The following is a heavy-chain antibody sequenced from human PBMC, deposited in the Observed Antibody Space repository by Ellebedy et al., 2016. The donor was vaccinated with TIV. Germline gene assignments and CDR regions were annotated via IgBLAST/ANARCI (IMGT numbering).Heavy chain of an antibody. CDR3: ARVGYSSSWYSIDY. D-gene: IGHD6-13*01. Sequence: GESLKISCAASGFTFSSYSMNWVRKAPGKGLEWVSSISSSSSYIYYADSVKGRFTISRDNAKNSLYLQMNSLRAEDTAVYYCARVGYSSSWYSIDYWGQGTLVTVSS. J-gene: IGHJ4*02. CDR1: GFTFSSYS. V-gene: IGHV3-21*01. CDR2: ISSSSSYI.